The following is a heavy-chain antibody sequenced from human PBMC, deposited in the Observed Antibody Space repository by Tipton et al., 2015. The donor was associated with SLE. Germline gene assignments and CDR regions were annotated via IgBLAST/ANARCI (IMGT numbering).Heavy chain of an antibody. Sequence: TLSLTCSISGSSITSSSHYWGWIRQPPGKGLEWIGSIYYTGTTYYNPSLKSRVTISVETPKTHFSLKMSSVTAADTAMYYCARLSSGTGDFEHWGQGTLVIVSS. V-gene: IGHV4-39*01. CDR3: ARLSSGTGDFEH. D-gene: IGHD7-27*01. J-gene: IGHJ4*02. CDR1: GSSITSSSHY. CDR2: IYYTGTT.